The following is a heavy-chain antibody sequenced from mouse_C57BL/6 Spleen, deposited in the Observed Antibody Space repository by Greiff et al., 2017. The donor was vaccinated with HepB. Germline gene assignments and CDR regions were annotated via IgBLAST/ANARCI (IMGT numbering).Heavy chain of an antibody. CDR2: ISDGGSYT. V-gene: IGHV5-4*01. J-gene: IGHJ2*01. CDR3: ARDIGWAFDY. Sequence: EVQGVESGGGLVKPGGSLKLSCAASGFPFRSYAISWVRQTPEKRLEWFATISDGGSYTSYPDNVKARFTISRDNAKNNLSLQMSHLKSEDTAMYYCARDIGWAFDYWGQGTTLTVSS. CDR1: GFPFRSYA. D-gene: IGHD2-14*01.